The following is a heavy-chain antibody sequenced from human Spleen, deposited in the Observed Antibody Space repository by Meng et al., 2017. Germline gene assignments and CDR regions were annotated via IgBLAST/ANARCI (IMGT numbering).Heavy chain of an antibody. CDR1: GFTFSSYA. D-gene: IGHD3-10*01. V-gene: IGHV3-33*08. CDR3: ARGTYYGSGIYFYYGMDV. CDR2: VWYDGSNK. Sequence: GESLKISCAASGFTFSSYAMSWVRQAPGKGLEWVAVVWYDGSNKYYGDSVKGRFTISRDNSKNTLYLQMNSLRAEDTAVYYCARGTYYGSGIYFYYGMDVWGQGTTVTVSS. J-gene: IGHJ6*02.